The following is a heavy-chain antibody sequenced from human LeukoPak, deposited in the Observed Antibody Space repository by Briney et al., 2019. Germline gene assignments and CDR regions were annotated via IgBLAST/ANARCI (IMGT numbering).Heavy chain of an antibody. J-gene: IGHJ4*02. CDR2: LYTSGTT. Sequence: SETLSLTCTVSGGSISSYYWSWIRQPAGKGLEWIGRLYTSGTTNYNPSLKSRVTMSVDMSKNQVSLKLNSVTAADTAIYYCARDPTPAAGVDSWGRGTLVTVSS. V-gene: IGHV4-4*07. D-gene: IGHD6-13*01. CDR1: GGSISSYY. CDR3: ARDPTPAAGVDS.